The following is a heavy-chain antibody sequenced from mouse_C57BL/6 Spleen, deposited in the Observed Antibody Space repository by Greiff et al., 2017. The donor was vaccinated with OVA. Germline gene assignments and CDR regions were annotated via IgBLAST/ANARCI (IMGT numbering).Heavy chain of an antibody. D-gene: IGHD1-1*01. Sequence: QVHVKQPGAELVMPGASVKLSCKASGYTFTSYWMHWVKQRPGQGLEWIGEIDPSDSYTNYNQKFKGKFTLTVDKSSSTAYMQLSSLTSEDSAVYYCARRITTVVEGGYFDVWGTGTTVTVSS. CDR3: ARRITTVVEGGYFDV. V-gene: IGHV1-69*01. J-gene: IGHJ1*03. CDR1: GYTFTSYW. CDR2: IDPSDSYT.